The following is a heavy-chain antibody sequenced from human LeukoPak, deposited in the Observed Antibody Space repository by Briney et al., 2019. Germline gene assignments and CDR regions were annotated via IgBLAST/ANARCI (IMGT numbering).Heavy chain of an antibody. D-gene: IGHD6-19*01. V-gene: IGHV4-34*01. Sequence: PSETLSLTCAVYGGSFSGYYWSWIRQPPGKGLEWIGEINHSGSTNYNPSLKSRVTISVDTSKNQFSLKLSSVTAADTAVYYCARLMVGWEYYYYYGMDVWGQGTTVTVSS. CDR3: ARLMVGWEYYYYYGMDV. CDR1: GGSFSGYY. CDR2: INHSGST. J-gene: IGHJ6*02.